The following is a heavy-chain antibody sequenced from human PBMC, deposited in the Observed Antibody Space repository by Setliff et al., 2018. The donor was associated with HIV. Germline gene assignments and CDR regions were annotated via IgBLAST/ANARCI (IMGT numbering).Heavy chain of an antibody. CDR1: GFTFSSYW. V-gene: IGHV3-7*03. CDR3: ARRVRIAAADPYYYYYMDV. Sequence: PGESLKISCAASGFTFSSYWMSWVRQAPGKGPEWVANIKQDGSEKYYVDSVKGRFTISRDNAKNSLYLQMNSLRAEDTAVYYCARRVRIAAADPYYYYYMDVWGKGTTVTVSS. D-gene: IGHD6-13*01. CDR2: IKQDGSEK. J-gene: IGHJ6*03.